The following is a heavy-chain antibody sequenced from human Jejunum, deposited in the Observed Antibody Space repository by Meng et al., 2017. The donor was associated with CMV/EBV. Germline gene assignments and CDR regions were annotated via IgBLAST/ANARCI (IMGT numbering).Heavy chain of an antibody. CDR1: ISSYY. Sequence: ISSYYWGWSRQPPGKGLEWSGYIYYSGSTNYNPSLKSRVTISVDTSKNQFSLKLSSVTAADTAVYYCARGSRITIFGVVTMPFDYWGQGTLVTVSS. D-gene: IGHD3-3*01. J-gene: IGHJ4*02. V-gene: IGHV4-59*01. CDR2: IYYSGST. CDR3: ARGSRITIFGVVTMPFDY.